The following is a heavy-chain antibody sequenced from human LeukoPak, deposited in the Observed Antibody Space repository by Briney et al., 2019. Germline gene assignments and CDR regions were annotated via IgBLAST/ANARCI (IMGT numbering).Heavy chain of an antibody. D-gene: IGHD1-26*01. J-gene: IGHJ4*02. CDR3: ARLVGDVTTWDC. CDR1: GFTFSSYA. Sequence: GGSLRLSCAASGFTFSSYAMSWVRQAPGKGLEWVSTINGGGVNTHYADSVGGRFTISRDNSKNTLFLQMNSLRDEDTAVYYCARLVGDVTTWDCWGQGTLVTVSS. V-gene: IGHV3-23*01. CDR2: INGGGVNT.